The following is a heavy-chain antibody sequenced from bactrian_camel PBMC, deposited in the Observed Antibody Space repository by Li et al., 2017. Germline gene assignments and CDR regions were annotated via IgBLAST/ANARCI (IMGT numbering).Heavy chain of an antibody. CDR1: GYRYASYC. CDR3: AADHYRGTRTIATLLRAPACY. CDR2: ISTDGVP. V-gene: IGHV3S53*01. Sequence: HVQLVESGGGLAQPGGSLRLSCAASGYRYASYCMGWFRQAPGKEREAVASISTDGVPTYVDSVKGRFTISRDNAKNTLYLQMNSLEPEDTAVYYCAADHYRGTRTIATLLRAPACYWGQGTQVTVS. J-gene: IGHJ4*01. D-gene: IGHD4*01.